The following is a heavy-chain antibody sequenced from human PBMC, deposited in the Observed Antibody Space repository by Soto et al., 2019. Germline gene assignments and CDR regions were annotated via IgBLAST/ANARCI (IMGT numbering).Heavy chain of an antibody. CDR3: ARAATRYYYYGMPV. V-gene: IGHV4-34*01. D-gene: IGHD2-15*01. J-gene: IGHJ6*04. Sequence: SETLSLTCAVYGGSFSGYYWSWIRQPPGKGLEWIGEINHSGSTNYNPSLKSRVTISVDTSKNQFSLKLSSVTAADTAVYYCARAATRYYYYGMPVGGKGTTVTVS. CDR2: INHSGST. CDR1: GGSFSGYY.